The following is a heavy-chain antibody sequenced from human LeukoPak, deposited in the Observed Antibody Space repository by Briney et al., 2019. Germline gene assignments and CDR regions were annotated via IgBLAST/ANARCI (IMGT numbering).Heavy chain of an antibody. CDR1: GFTVSSNY. J-gene: IGHJ4*02. V-gene: IGHV3-66*01. Sequence: PGGSLRLSCAASGFTVSSNYMSWVRQAPGKGLEWVSVIYSGGSTYYADSVKGRFTISRDNSKNTLYLQMNSLRAEDTAVYYCARDRDSSGYEYYFDYWGQGTLVTVSS. CDR3: ARDRDSSGYEYYFDY. D-gene: IGHD3-22*01. CDR2: IYSGGST.